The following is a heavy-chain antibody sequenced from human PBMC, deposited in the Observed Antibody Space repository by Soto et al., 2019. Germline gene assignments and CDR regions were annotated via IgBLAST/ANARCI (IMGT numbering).Heavy chain of an antibody. Sequence: GESLKISCKGSGYSFTSYWIAWVRQMPGKGPEWMGVIYPGDSDTRYSPSFRGQVTISADKSISTAYLQWSGLKASDSAMYYCARHEGGSGSYSRFWGQGTLVTVSS. J-gene: IGHJ4*02. CDR2: IYPGDSDT. CDR1: GYSFTSYW. V-gene: IGHV5-51*01. CDR3: ARHEGGSGSYSRF. D-gene: IGHD3-10*01.